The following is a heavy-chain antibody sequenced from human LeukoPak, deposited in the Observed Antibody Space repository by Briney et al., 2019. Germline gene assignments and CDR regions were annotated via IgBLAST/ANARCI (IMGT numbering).Heavy chain of an antibody. CDR2: INHSGST. CDR3: ARGPASYGKYYFDY. V-gene: IGHV4-34*01. D-gene: IGHD5-18*01. CDR1: VGSFRGYY. Sequence: PSKPLSLTCAVYVGSFRGYYWGGIRQPPGKGREWMGEINHSGSTNYNPSLKSRVTISVDTSKNQFSLKLSSVTAADTAVYYCARGPASYGKYYFDYWGQGTLVTVSS. J-gene: IGHJ4*02.